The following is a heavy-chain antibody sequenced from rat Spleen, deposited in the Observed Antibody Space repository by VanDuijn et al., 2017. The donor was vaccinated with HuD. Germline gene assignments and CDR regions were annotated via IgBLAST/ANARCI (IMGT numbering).Heavy chain of an antibody. CDR2: ISYDGSST. J-gene: IGHJ1*01. CDR1: GFTFSNYD. Sequence: EVQLVESGGGLVQPGRSMKLSCAASGFTFSNYDMAWVRQAPTKGLEWVASISYDGSSTYYRDSVKGRFTISRDNAKSTLYLQMDSLRSEDTATYYCTTVNYGEGPFDFWGPGTMVTVSS. D-gene: IGHD1-11*01. V-gene: IGHV5-20*01. CDR3: TTVNYGEGPFDF.